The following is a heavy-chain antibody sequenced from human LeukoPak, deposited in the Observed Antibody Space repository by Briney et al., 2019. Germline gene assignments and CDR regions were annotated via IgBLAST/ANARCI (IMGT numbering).Heavy chain of an antibody. J-gene: IGHJ4*02. CDR1: GGSISSYY. CDR3: ASGRDGYKYDY. V-gene: IGHV4-59*08. D-gene: IGHD5-24*01. CDR2: IYYSGST. Sequence: SETLSLTCTVSGGSISSYYWSWIRQPPGKGLEWIGYIYYSGSTNYNPSLKSRVAISVDTSKNQFSLKLSSVTAADTAVYYCASGRDGYKYDYWGQGTLVTVSS.